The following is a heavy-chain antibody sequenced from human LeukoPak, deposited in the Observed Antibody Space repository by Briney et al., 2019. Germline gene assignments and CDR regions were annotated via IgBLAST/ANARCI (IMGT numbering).Heavy chain of an antibody. CDR3: ARGVVVPAAIEHYYYYMDV. D-gene: IGHD2-2*01. V-gene: IGHV1-69*05. Sequence: SVKVSCKASGYTFTSYAMHWVRQAPGQRLEWMGGIIPIFGTANYAQKFQGRVTITTDESTSTAYMELSSLRSEDTAVYYCARGVVVPAAIEHYYYYMDVWGKGTTVTVSS. CDR2: IIPIFGTA. CDR1: GYTFTSYA. J-gene: IGHJ6*03.